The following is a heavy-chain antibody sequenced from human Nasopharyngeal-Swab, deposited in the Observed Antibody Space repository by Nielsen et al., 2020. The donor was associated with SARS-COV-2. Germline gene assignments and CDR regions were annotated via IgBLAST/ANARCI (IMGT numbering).Heavy chain of an antibody. CDR3: ARGPLVYGALGAFDI. V-gene: IGHV4-30-2*01. D-gene: IGHD5/OR15-5a*01. J-gene: IGHJ3*02. CDR2: IYHSGST. Sequence: SETLSLTCAVSGGSISSGGYSWSWIRQPPGKGLEWIGYIYHSGSTYYNPSLKSRVTISVDRSKNQFSLKLSSVTAADTAVYYCARGPLVYGALGAFDIWGQGTMVTVSS. CDR1: GGSISSGGYS.